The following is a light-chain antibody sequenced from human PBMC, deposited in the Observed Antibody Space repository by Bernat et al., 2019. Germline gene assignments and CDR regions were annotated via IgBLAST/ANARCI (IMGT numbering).Light chain of an antibody. V-gene: IGLV2-14*03. CDR3: SSYTSSSTLYV. CDR1: TSDIGGYNY. CDR2: DVS. Sequence: QSALTQPASVSGSPEQSITISCTGTTSDIGGYNYVSWYQAHPGKAPKLMIHDVSNRPSGVSNRFSGSKSGNTASLTISGLQAEDEADYYCSSYTSSSTLYVFGTGTKVTVL. J-gene: IGLJ1*01.